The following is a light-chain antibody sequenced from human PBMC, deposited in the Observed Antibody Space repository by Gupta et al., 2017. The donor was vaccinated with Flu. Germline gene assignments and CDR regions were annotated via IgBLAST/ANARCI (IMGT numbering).Light chain of an antibody. J-gene: IGKJ2*01. CDR1: QSVLYSSNNKNY. Sequence: DIVMTQSPDSLAVSLGERATINCKSSQSVLYSSNNKNYLAWYQQKPGQPPKLLVYWASTRQFGVPDRFSGSGSGTEFTLTISSLQADDVAVYYCQQYDSFPHIFGQGTKLQI. V-gene: IGKV4-1*01. CDR2: WAS. CDR3: QQYDSFPHI.